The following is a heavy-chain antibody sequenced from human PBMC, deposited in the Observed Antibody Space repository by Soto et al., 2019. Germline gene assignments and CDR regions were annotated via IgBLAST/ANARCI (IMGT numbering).Heavy chain of an antibody. D-gene: IGHD6-6*01. V-gene: IGHV5-10-1*01. Sequence: GESLKISCKGSGYSFTSYWISWVRQMPGKGLEWMGRIDPSDSYTNYSPSFQGHVTISADKSISTAYLQWSSLKASDTAMYYCARASYSSSGYYYYGMDVWGQGTTVTVSS. CDR2: IDPSDSYT. CDR3: ARASYSSSGYYYYGMDV. CDR1: GYSFTSYW. J-gene: IGHJ6*02.